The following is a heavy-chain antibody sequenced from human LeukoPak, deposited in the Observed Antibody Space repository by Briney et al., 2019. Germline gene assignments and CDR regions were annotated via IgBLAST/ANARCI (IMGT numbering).Heavy chain of an antibody. CDR3: PRARRSRTICNTESYY. D-gene: IGHD2-2*01. V-gene: IGHV3-74*01. CDR1: GFTFSTYW. Sequence: PGGSLRLSCAASGFTFSTYWMHWGRQAPGKGLVWVARITSDGRSTAYADSVKGRFTIARDNTKTTLYLHMNNLRAEDTAVYYSPRARRSRTICNTESYYWGQGTLVTVSS. J-gene: IGHJ4*02. CDR2: ITSDGRST.